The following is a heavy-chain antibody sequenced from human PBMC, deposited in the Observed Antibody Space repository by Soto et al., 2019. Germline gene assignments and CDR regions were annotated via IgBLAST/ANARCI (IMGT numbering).Heavy chain of an antibody. D-gene: IGHD2-2*02. CDR1: GYTFTSYD. CDR2: MNPNSGNT. Sequence: QVQLVQSGAEVKKPGASVKVSCKASGYTFTSYDINWVRQATGQGLEWMGWMNPNSGNTGYAQKFQGRVTMTRTTSISTAYMELSSLRSEDTAVYYCARVVSPVYCSSTSCYTNWFDPWGQGTLVTVSS. V-gene: IGHV1-8*01. CDR3: ARVVSPVYCSSTSCYTNWFDP. J-gene: IGHJ5*02.